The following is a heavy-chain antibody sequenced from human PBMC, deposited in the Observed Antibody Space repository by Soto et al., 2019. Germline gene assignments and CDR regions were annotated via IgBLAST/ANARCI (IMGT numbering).Heavy chain of an antibody. Sequence: SETLSLTCTVSGGSISSYYWSWIRQPPGKGLEWIGYIYYSGSTNYNPSLKSRVTISVDTSKNQFSLKLSSVTAADTAVYYCARTYYDFWSGYYFDYWGQGTLVTVSS. V-gene: IGHV4-59*01. CDR2: IYYSGST. D-gene: IGHD3-3*01. J-gene: IGHJ4*02. CDR3: ARTYYDFWSGYYFDY. CDR1: GGSISSYY.